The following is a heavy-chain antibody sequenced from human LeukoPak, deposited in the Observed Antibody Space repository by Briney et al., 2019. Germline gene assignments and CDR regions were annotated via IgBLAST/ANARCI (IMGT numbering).Heavy chain of an antibody. V-gene: IGHV4-61*01. CDR2: IYYSGST. Sequence: SETLSLTCTVSGDSISDDSISNYYWSWIRQPPGKGLEYVGCIYYSGSTNYNPSLKSRVTISVDSSKSQVSLRLSSVTAADTAVYYCARVQFKYYGAIGLFDDWGQGTLVTVSS. J-gene: IGHJ4*02. CDR3: ARVQFKYYGAIGLFDD. D-gene: IGHD4/OR15-4a*01. CDR1: GDSISDDSISNYY.